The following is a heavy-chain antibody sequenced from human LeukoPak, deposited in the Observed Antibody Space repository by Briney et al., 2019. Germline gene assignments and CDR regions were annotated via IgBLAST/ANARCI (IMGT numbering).Heavy chain of an antibody. CDR3: ARDLAQFGTSYYYYYGMDV. CDR1: GYTFTGYY. V-gene: IGHV1-2*04. Sequence: GASVKVSCKASGYTFTGYYMHWVRQAPGQGLEWMGWINPNSGGTNYAQKFQGWVTMTRDTSISTAYMELSRLRSDDTAVYYCARDLAQFGTSYYYYYGMDVWGQGTTVTVSS. CDR2: INPNSGGT. D-gene: IGHD3-10*01. J-gene: IGHJ6*02.